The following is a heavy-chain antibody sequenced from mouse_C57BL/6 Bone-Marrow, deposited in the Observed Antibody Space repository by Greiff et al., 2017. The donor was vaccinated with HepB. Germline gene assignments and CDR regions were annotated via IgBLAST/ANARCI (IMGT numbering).Heavy chain of an antibody. Sequence: EVKVEESGGGLVKPGGSLKLSCAASGFTFSSYAMSWVRQTPEKRLEWVATISDGGSYTYYPDNVKGRFTISRDNAKNNLYLQMSHLKSEDTAMYYCAREDYYSNYVGYWGQGTTLTVSS. CDR3: AREDYYSNYVGY. CDR1: GFTFSSYA. CDR2: ISDGGSYT. V-gene: IGHV5-4*01. J-gene: IGHJ2*01. D-gene: IGHD2-5*01.